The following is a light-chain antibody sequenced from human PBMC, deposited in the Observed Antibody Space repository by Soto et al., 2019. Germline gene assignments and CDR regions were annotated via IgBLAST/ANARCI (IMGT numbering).Light chain of an antibody. CDR1: SSNIGAGFD. Sequence: QAVVTQPPSVSGAPGQRITISCTGTSSNIGAGFDVHWYQHLPGTAPKLLIYNNNYRPSGVRDRFSGSKSGTSASLAITGLQAEDEGDYYCQSYDSGLSGPLFGGGTKLTVL. V-gene: IGLV1-40*01. CDR3: QSYDSGLSGPL. J-gene: IGLJ3*02. CDR2: NNN.